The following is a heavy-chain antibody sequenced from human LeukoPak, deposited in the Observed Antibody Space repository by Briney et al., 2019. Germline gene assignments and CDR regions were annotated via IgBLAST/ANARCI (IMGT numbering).Heavy chain of an antibody. Sequence: GGSLRLSCAASGFTFSSYGMHWVRQAPGKGLEWVAVISYDGSNKYYADSVKGRFTISRDNSKNTLYLQMNSLRAEDTAVYYCAKSHSRSSSGWYGYYYYYGMDVWGQGTTVTVSS. CDR3: AKSHSRSSSGWYGYYYYYGMDV. J-gene: IGHJ6*02. CDR1: GFTFSSYG. D-gene: IGHD6-19*01. CDR2: ISYDGSNK. V-gene: IGHV3-30*18.